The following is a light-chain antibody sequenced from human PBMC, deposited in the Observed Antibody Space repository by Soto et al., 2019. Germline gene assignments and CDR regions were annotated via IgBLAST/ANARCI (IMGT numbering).Light chain of an antibody. CDR1: QTVLYSPRNRNY. J-gene: IGKJ4*01. Sequence: DIVMTQSPESLAVSLGERATINCKSSQTVLYSPRNRNYIAWYQQKPGQPPKLLITWASTRESGVPGRFSGSESGTDFTLTISSLQAEDVAVYYCQQYLSNLLTFSGGTKVELK. CDR3: QQYLSNLLT. V-gene: IGKV4-1*01. CDR2: WAS.